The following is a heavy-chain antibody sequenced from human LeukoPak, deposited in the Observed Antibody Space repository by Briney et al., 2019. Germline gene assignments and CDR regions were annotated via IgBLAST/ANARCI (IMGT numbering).Heavy chain of an antibody. J-gene: IGHJ6*03. CDR1: GGSISGRSDY. Sequence: ASETLSLTCTVSGGSISGRSDYWGWIPPTPGKGLEWIGSLDASGSTYYNPSLKSRVSISVGTPKNHFSMNLRSGTAADTAFFFCSSSHDYCGLYFYYYIDVWGKGTTVTVSS. V-gene: IGHV4-39*01. D-gene: IGHD4-23*01. CDR2: LDASGST. CDR3: SSSHDYCGLYFYYYIDV.